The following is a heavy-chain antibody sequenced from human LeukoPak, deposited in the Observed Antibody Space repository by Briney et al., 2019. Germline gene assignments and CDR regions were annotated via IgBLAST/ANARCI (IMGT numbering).Heavy chain of an antibody. CDR3: AKDVGKWESLHFFDY. Sequence: QSGGSLRLSCAASGFTFSCCAIHWVRQAPGRGLEWVAVISSDENTKFYADSVKGRFTISRDDSRNTLYLQMNSLRGDDTAVYYCAKDVGKWESLHFFDYWGQGTLVTVSS. J-gene: IGHJ4*02. V-gene: IGHV3-30-3*01. CDR2: ISSDENTK. D-gene: IGHD1-26*01. CDR1: GFTFSCCA.